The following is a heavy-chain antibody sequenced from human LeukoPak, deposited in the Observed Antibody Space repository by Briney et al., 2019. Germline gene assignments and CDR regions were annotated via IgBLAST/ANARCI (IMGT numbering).Heavy chain of an antibody. D-gene: IGHD2-2*01. V-gene: IGHV3-7*03. J-gene: IGHJ4*02. CDR3: AGGSSNFDY. CDR2: IKEDGSEK. CDR1: GFTFSAHW. Sequence: GGSLRLSCAASGFTFSAHWMSWVRQAPGKGLEWVANIKEDGSEKYYVDSVKGRFTISRDNSKNTLYLQMNSLRAEDTAVYYCAGGSSNFDYWGQGTLVTVSS.